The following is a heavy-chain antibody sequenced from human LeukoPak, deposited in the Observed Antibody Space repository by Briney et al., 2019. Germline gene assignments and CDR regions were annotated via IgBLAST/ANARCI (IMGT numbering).Heavy chain of an antibody. Sequence: GGSLRLSCAASGFTFSDYYMSWIRQAPGKGLEWVSYISSSGSTIYYADSVKGRFTISRDNAKNSLYLQMNSLRAEDTAVYYCARLFVYGSGAEAFDYWGQGALVTVSS. V-gene: IGHV3-11*04. CDR1: GFTFSDYY. D-gene: IGHD3-10*01. CDR2: ISSSGSTI. J-gene: IGHJ4*02. CDR3: ARLFVYGSGAEAFDY.